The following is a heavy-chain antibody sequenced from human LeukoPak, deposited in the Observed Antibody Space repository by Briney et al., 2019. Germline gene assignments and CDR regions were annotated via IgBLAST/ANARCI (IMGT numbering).Heavy chain of an antibody. CDR3: ARDQGKWELLSRGFDY. D-gene: IGHD1-26*01. CDR1: GYTFTSYG. CDR2: ISAYNGNT. Sequence: GASVKVSCKASGYTFTSYGISWVRQAPGQGLEWMGWISAYNGNTNYAQKLQGRVTMTTDTSTSTAYMELRSLRSDDTAVYYCARDQGKWELLSRGFDYWGQGTLVTVSS. J-gene: IGHJ4*02. V-gene: IGHV1-18*01.